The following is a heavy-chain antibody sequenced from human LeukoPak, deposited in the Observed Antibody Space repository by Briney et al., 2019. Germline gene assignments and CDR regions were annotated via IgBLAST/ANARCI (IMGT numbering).Heavy chain of an antibody. J-gene: IGHJ6*02. Sequence: ASVKVSCKASGYTFTSYGIGWVRQAPGQGLEWMGWISAYNGNTNYAQKLQGRVTMTTDTSTSTAYMELRSLRSDDTAVYYCARGPGTTGTTHYYYYYGMDVWGQGTTVTVSS. CDR1: GYTFTSYG. CDR2: ISAYNGNT. D-gene: IGHD1-1*01. V-gene: IGHV1-18*01. CDR3: ARGPGTTGTTHYYYYYGMDV.